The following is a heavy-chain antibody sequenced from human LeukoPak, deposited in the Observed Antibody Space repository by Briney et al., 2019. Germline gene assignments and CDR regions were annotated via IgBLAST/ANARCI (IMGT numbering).Heavy chain of an antibody. CDR2: IYWDDDR. Sequence: SGPTLVNPTQTLTLTCTFSGFSLNTRGVGVGWIRQPPGRALEWLALIYWDDDRSYSPSLKSRLTITKDTSKNQVVLTMTNMDPVDTATYFCAHRKNYYDSSVFDNWGQGTLVTVSS. J-gene: IGHJ4*02. CDR3: AHRKNYYDSSVFDN. CDR1: GFSLNTRGVG. V-gene: IGHV2-5*02. D-gene: IGHD3-22*01.